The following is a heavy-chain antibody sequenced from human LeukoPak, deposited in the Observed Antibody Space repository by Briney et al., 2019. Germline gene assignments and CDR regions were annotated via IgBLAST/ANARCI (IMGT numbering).Heavy chain of an antibody. J-gene: IGHJ4*02. CDR2: IDPSDTYT. CDR3: ARLGTTVTTITDY. CDR1: GYSFTSYW. V-gene: IGHV5-10-1*01. D-gene: IGHD4-17*01. Sequence: GESLKISCKGSGYSFTSYWISWVRQMPGKGLEWMGRIDPSDTYTNYSPSFQGHVTISADKSISTAYLQWSSLKASDTAMYYCARLGTTVTTITDYWGQGTLVTVSS.